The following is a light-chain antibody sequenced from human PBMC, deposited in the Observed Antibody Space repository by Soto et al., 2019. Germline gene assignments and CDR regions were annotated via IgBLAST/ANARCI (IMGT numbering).Light chain of an antibody. CDR1: RTDVDGHDY. CDR2: DVH. J-gene: IGLJ1*01. CDR3: SSYTASTPFYV. V-gene: IGLV2-14*03. Sequence: QSVLTQPASVSGSPGQSITISCTGARTDVDGHDYVSWYQQHPGQAPKLIIFDVHNRPSGVSSRFSGSKSGDTASLTISGLRAEDDGDYYCSSYTASTPFYVFGTGTNVTVL.